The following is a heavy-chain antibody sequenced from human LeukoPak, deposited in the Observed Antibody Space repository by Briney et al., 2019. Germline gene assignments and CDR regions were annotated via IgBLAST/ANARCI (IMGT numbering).Heavy chain of an antibody. CDR2: ISGDGGNI. CDR1: GFAFDDYA. CDR3: AKEIYDVLNGYKHSMDV. V-gene: IGHV3-9*01. D-gene: IGHD3-9*01. Sequence: PGGSLRLSCAASGFAFDDYAIHWVRQVPGKGLEWVSGISGDGGNIGYADSVKGRFTISRDNAKNTLYLQMNSLRGDDTALYYCAKEIYDVLNGYKHSMDVWGKGPTLPV. J-gene: IGHJ6*03.